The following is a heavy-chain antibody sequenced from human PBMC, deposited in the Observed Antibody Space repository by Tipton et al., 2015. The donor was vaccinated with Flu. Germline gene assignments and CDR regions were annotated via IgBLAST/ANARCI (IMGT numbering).Heavy chain of an antibody. CDR3: ARDPFLGTGDAFDV. V-gene: IGHV4-61*02. Sequence: TLSLTCTVSGGSITSGNYYWSWIRQPAGKGLEWIGRIYSTGSTNYNPSLKNRVTMSVDTSKNQFSLNLTSVTAADTAVYYCARDPFLGTGDAFDVWGRGTMVTVSS. CDR2: IYSTGST. J-gene: IGHJ3*01. D-gene: IGHD2/OR15-2a*01. CDR1: GGSITSGNYY.